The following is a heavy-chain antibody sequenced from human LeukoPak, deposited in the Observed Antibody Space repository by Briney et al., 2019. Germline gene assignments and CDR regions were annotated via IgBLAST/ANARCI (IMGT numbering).Heavy chain of an antibody. J-gene: IGHJ4*02. Sequence: GGSLRLSCAASGFSFSSFWMYWVRQAPGKGLEWVANIKQDGSEKYYVDSVKGRFTISRDNAKNSLYLQMNSLRAEDTAVYYCARTPQPDVLLWFGELSASDYWGQGTLVTVSS. CDR1: GFSFSSFW. D-gene: IGHD3-10*01. CDR2: IKQDGSEK. V-gene: IGHV3-7*03. CDR3: ARTPQPDVLLWFGELSASDY.